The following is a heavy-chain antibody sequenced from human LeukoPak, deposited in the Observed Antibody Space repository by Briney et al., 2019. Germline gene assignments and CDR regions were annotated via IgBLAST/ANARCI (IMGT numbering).Heavy chain of an antibody. D-gene: IGHD1-26*01. J-gene: IGHJ4*02. CDR1: ALDVSSDY. CDR2: FYKFDT. V-gene: IGHV3-53*01. CDR3: TRAPAWDLLYYN. Sequence: GGSLRLSCAASALDVSSDYLSWVRQAPGKGLEWGSFFYKFDTYYAASVRGRFTISRDNSKDTFYLQMNSLRVDDTAVYFCTRAPAWDLLYYNWGQGARVTVSS.